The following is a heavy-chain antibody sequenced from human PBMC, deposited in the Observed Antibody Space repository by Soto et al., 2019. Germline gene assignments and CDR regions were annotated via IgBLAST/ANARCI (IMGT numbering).Heavy chain of an antibody. CDR3: ARDSGSYYGYGNYFDY. CDR1: VGSISSYY. V-gene: IGHV4-59*01. CDR2: IYYSGST. J-gene: IGHJ4*02. Sequence: SETLSLTCTVSVGSISSYYWSWIRQPPGKGLEWIGYIYYSGSTNYNPSLKSRVTISVDTSKNKFSMKLSSVTAEDTAVYYCARDSGSYYGYGNYFDYWGQGTMVTFSS. D-gene: IGHD1-26*01.